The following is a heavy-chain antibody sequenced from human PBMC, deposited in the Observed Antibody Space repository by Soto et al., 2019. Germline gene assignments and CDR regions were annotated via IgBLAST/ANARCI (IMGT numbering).Heavy chain of an antibody. D-gene: IGHD3-9*01. CDR1: GASISTNHHN. CDR2: IHYRGDT. CDR3: ARLPTGYPNWFDP. V-gene: IGHV4-39*01. J-gene: IGHJ5*02. Sequence: QVQLQGSGPGLVRPSETLSLTCTVSGASISTNHHNWAWVRQPPGKGLEWMGNIHYRGDTYFNPSHGSRLSMSVDTSKNQFSLKLTSVTAADTAVYYCARLPTGYPNWFDPWGQGTLVTVSS.